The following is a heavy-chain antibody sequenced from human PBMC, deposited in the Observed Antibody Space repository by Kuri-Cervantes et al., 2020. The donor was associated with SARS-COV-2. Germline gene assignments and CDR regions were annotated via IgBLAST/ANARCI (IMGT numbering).Heavy chain of an antibody. CDR2: ISAYNVNT. D-gene: IGHD1-7*01. CDR1: GYTFTSYG. J-gene: IGHJ4*02. CDR3: ARVRKITGTTPDY. V-gene: IGHV1-18*04. Sequence: ASVKVSCKASGYTFTSYGITWVRQAPGQGLEWMGWISAYNVNTNYAQKLQGRVTMTTDTSTSTAYMELRGLRSDDTAVYYCARVRKITGTTPDYWGQGTLVTVSS.